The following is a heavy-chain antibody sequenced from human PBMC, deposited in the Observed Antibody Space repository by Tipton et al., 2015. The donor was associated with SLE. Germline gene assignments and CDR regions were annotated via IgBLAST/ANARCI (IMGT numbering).Heavy chain of an antibody. V-gene: IGHV4-59*01. Sequence: TLSLTCAVYGGSFSGYYWSWIRQSPGKGLEWIGYIQYRENTDFNPSLKSRVTMSIDTSKNQISMRLSSVTAADTAVYYCAREGLGTSYYYYMDVWGKGTTVTVSS. CDR2: IQYRENT. CDR1: GGSFSGYY. CDR3: AREGLGTSYYYYMDV. D-gene: IGHD1-26*01. J-gene: IGHJ6*03.